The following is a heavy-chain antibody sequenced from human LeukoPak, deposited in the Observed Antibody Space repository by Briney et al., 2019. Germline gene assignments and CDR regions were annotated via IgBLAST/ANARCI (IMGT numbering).Heavy chain of an antibody. CDR2: INHSGST. V-gene: IGHV4-34*01. J-gene: IGHJ4*02. Sequence: NPSETLSLTCAVYGGSFSGYYWSWIRQPPGKGLEWIGEINHSGSTNYNPSLKSRVTISVDTSKNQFSLKLSSVTAADTAVYYCARSPAGITGTASFDYWGQGTLVTVSS. D-gene: IGHD1-7*01. CDR1: GGSFSGYY. CDR3: ARSPAGITGTASFDY.